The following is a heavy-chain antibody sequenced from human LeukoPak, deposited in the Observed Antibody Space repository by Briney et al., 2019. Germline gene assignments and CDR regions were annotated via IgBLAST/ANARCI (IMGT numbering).Heavy chain of an antibody. V-gene: IGHV3-23*01. CDR1: GFTFSSHA. Sequence: PGGSLRPSCAASGFTFSSHAMSWVRQAPGKGLEWVSGISGSGGSTYYADSVKGRFTVSRDNSKNMLYLQMNSLRAEDTAVYYCVKPYCSSTSCPIDYWGQRTLVSVSS. D-gene: IGHD2-2*01. CDR3: VKPYCSSTSCPIDY. CDR2: ISGSGGST. J-gene: IGHJ4*02.